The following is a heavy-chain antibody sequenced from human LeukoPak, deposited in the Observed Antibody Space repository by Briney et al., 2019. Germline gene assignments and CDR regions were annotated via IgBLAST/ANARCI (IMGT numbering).Heavy chain of an antibody. D-gene: IGHD3-10*01. V-gene: IGHV3-23*01. CDR1: GFSFRTYA. CDR2: ISGSGDKT. Sequence: GGSLRLSCAASGFSFRTYAMSWVRQAPGKGLEGVSAISGSGDKTFYAESVRGRFTISRDNSRSTLYLQMNSLRAEATPVYYCAKDLNYGFDSWGQGTLVTV. CDR3: AKDLNYGFDS. J-gene: IGHJ4*02.